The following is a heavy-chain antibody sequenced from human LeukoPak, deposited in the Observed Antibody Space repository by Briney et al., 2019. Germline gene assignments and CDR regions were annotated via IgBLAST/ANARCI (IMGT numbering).Heavy chain of an antibody. CDR3: AKGLGWGIQLWGVFDY. J-gene: IGHJ4*02. V-gene: IGHV3-30*02. Sequence: SGGSLRLSCAASGFTFSSYGMHWVRQAPGKGLEWVAFIRYDGSNKYYADSVKGRFTISRDNSKNMLYLQMNSLRAEDTAVYYCAKGLGWGIQLWGVFDYWGQGTLVTVSS. D-gene: IGHD5-18*01. CDR1: GFTFSSYG. CDR2: IRYDGSNK.